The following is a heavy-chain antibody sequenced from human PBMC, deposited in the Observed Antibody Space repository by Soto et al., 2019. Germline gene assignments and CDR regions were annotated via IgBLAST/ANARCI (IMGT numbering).Heavy chain of an antibody. V-gene: IGHV3-15*07. CDR2: IKSKTDGGTT. CDR3: TTDPLRAYYDFWSGSYYYYGMDV. CDR1: GFTFSNAW. D-gene: IGHD3-3*01. J-gene: IGHJ6*02. Sequence: GGSLRLSCAASGFTFSNAWMNWVRQAPGKGLEWVGRIKSKTDGGTTDYAAPVKGRFTISRDDSKNTLYLQMNSLKTEDTAVYYCTTDPLRAYYDFWSGSYYYYGMDVWGQGTTVTVSS.